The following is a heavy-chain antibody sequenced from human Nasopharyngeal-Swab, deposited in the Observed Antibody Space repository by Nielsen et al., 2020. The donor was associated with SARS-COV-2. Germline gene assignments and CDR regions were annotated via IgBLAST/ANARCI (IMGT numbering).Heavy chain of an antibody. CDR1: GLTFSGYW. CDR3: ARGRPLGGYYFGYFDY. V-gene: IGHV3-7*01. D-gene: IGHD3-3*01. J-gene: IGHJ4*02. CDR2: IKQDASEM. Sequence: GESLKISCAASGLTFSGYWMSWVRQVPGKGLEWVANIKQDASEMYYVDSVKGRFTISRDNAKNSLYLQMNSLRAEDTAVYFCARGRPLGGYYFGYFDYWGQGTLVTVSS.